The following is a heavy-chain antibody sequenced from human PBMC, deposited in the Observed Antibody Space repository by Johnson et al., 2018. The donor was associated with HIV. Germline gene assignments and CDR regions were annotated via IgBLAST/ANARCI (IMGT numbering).Heavy chain of an antibody. D-gene: IGHD1-26*01. CDR2: VKSITDGGTT. Sequence: VQLVESGGGSVKPGDSLRLSCAASGFTFNRAWMSWVRQAPGKGLEWVGRVKSITDGGTTDYTAPVTGRFPISRDDSKNTLYLLINRLKTDDTAVYYCTTGPVGATKGGGAFDIWGLGTMVTVSS. CDR1: GFTFNRAW. CDR3: TTGPVGATKGGGAFDI. V-gene: IGHV3-15*01. J-gene: IGHJ3*02.